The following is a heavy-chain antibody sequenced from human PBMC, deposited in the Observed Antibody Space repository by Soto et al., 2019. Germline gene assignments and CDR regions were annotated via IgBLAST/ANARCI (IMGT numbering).Heavy chain of an antibody. D-gene: IGHD3-3*01. CDR3: ARDQYDFRSGCYYYAMEV. CDR2: IYYTGST. Sequence: PSETLSITCTLSVGSVSSDSHSWSWIRQTPGKGLEWIGYIYYTGSTNYNPSLKGRVTMSVDTSRDQVSLRLRSVTRADTAVYYCARDQYDFRSGCYYYAMEVWGQGTKVTVSS. J-gene: IGHJ6*01. V-gene: IGHV4-61*01. CDR1: VGSVSSDSHS.